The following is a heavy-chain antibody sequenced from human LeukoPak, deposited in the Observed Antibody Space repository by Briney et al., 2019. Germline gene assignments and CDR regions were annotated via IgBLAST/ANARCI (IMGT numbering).Heavy chain of an antibody. Sequence: PGGSLRLSCVASGFTFNNYAMTWVRQAPGKGLEWVSLISRDGGAANYADSVQGRFTISRDNSKNTVSLRMDSLRAEDTAVYYCVKSADLFYFDHWGQGTLVTVSS. D-gene: IGHD2-2*01. CDR1: GFTFNNYA. CDR3: VKSADLFYFDH. J-gene: IGHJ4*02. CDR2: ISRDGGAA. V-gene: IGHV3-23*01.